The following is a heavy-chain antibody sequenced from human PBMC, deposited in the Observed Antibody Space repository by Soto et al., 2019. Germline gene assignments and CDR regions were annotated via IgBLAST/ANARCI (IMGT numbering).Heavy chain of an antibody. CDR1: GFSLSTSGVG. CDR3: ADRPPAARPFHFARGCSVY. J-gene: IGHJ4*02. V-gene: IGHV2-5*02. D-gene: IGHD6-6*01. Sequence: QITLKESGPTLVKPTQTLTLTCTFSGFSLSTSGVGVGWIRQPPGKALEWLALIYWDDDKRYSPSLKSRLPIPKDTSKFHVVLTMAHIDTVHTAQYSCADRPPAARPFHFARGCSVYWVQGPLVTVSS. CDR2: IYWDDDK.